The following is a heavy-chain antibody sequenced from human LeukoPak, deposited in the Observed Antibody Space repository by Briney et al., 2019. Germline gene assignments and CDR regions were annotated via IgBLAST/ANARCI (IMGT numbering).Heavy chain of an antibody. V-gene: IGHV3-21*01. CDR3: ARDPPDYYDSSGDSDY. D-gene: IGHD3-22*01. CDR2: ISSSSSYI. J-gene: IGHJ4*02. Sequence: PGGSLRLSCAASGFTFSSYSMNWVRQAPGKGLEWVSSISSSSSYIYYADSVKGRFTISRDNAKNSLYLHMNSLRAEDTAVYYCARDPPDYYDSSGDSDYWGQGTLVTVSS. CDR1: GFTFSSYS.